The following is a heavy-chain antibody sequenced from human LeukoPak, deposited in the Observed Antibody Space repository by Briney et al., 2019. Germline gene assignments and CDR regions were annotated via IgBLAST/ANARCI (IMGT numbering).Heavy chain of an antibody. CDR2: IDTIGATT. CDR1: GFTFSSHA. J-gene: IGHJ5*02. CDR3: AKIGSRWLRPEES. V-gene: IGHV3-23*01. Sequence: GGFLRLSCTASGFTFSSHAMSWVRQAPGRGLEGVSTIDTIGATTSDTASVKGRFTVSRDNFRNTLYLQMNILRAEDTAIYYCAKIGSRWLRPEESWGQGTLVTVSS. D-gene: IGHD3-16*01.